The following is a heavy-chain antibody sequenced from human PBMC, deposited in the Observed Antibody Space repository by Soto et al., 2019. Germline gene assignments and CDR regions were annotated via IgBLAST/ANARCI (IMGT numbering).Heavy chain of an antibody. CDR1: GFTLSGYG. Sequence: QVQVVESGGGVVQPGRSLRLSCAASGFTLSGYGMHWVRQAPGKGLEWVAVISYDGRNQYYADSGKGRFTVSRDNSKSTLYLQTDSLGVEDSAVYYCAKGGSSSARYFDYWGQGTLVTVSS. CDR3: AKGGSSSARYFDY. V-gene: IGHV3-30*18. CDR2: ISYDGRNQ. J-gene: IGHJ4*02. D-gene: IGHD6-6*01.